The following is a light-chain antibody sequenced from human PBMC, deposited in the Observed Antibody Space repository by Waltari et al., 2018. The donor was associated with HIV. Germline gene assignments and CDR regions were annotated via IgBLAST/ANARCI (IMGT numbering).Light chain of an antibody. Sequence: QSALTQPASVSGSPGQSITISCTGTSSDVGGYNFVSWYQQHPGKVPKLMIYDVSNRPSGVSNRFSGSNAGNTASLTISGLQAEDEADYYCSSYTSSSTRVIFGGGTRLTVL. CDR1: SSDVGGYNF. J-gene: IGLJ2*01. V-gene: IGLV2-14*03. CDR2: DVS. CDR3: SSYTSSSTRVI.